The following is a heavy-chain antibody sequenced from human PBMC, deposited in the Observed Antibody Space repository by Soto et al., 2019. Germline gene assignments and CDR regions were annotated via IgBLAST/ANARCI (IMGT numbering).Heavy chain of an antibody. V-gene: IGHV1-18*01. CDR1: GYIMTTYG. D-gene: IGHD1-1*01. CDR3: ARGTYFHY. CDR2: ISAYNDHT. J-gene: IGHJ4*02. Sequence: QVQLVQSGTEVKKPGASVKVSCKASGYIMTTYGVSWVRQAPGQGLEWVGWISAYNDHTNYAQKFQGRVTMTTDTSTSTAYMELRSRRSDDTAVYYCARGTYFHYWGQGTLVSVSS.